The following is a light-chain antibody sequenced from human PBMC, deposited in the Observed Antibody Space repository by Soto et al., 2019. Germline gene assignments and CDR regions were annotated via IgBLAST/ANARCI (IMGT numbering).Light chain of an antibody. J-gene: IGKJ2*01. CDR2: SAS. V-gene: IGKV3-20*01. CDR3: QHRGASWVT. Sequence: EVVLTQSPGTLSLSPGERATLSCRASESVDSKYLAWYQQKPGQAPRLLFYSASSRATGIPDRFTGSGSGTDFTLTISRLEPEDFAVYFCQHRGASWVTFAQGTNLEIK. CDR1: ESVDSKY.